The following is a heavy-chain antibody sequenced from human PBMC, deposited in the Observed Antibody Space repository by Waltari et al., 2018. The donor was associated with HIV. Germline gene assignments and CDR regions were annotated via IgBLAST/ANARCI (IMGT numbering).Heavy chain of an antibody. Sequence: QVDPGQSGAEAQKPRASVQVPCTGSGTTLASLSVHWLRQAPGKGPEWMGGFDPDAGETFYAEAFQGRVTMTEDTSTDTAYMEMSGLTSEDTAVYYCASLGGYAMPTHFDYWGHGTLVTVSS. J-gene: IGHJ4*01. D-gene: IGHD7-27*01. CDR1: GTTLASLS. CDR3: ASLGGYAMPTHFDY. V-gene: IGHV1-24*01. CDR2: FDPDAGET.